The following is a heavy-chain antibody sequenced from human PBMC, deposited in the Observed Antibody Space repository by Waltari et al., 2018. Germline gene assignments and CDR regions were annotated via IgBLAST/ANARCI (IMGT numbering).Heavy chain of an antibody. CDR1: GGTFSSYT. V-gene: IGHV1-69*08. Sequence: QVQLVQSGAEVKKPGSSVKVSCKASGGTFSSYTISWVRQAPGQGLEWMGRIIPILGIANYAQKFQGRVTITADKSTNTAYMELSSLRSEDTAVYYCAREWVPGYYYGMDVWGQGTTVTVSS. CDR2: IIPILGIA. J-gene: IGHJ6*02. CDR3: AREWVPGYYYGMDV.